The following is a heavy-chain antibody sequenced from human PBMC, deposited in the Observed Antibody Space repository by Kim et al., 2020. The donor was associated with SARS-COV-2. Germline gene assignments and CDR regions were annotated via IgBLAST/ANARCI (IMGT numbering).Heavy chain of an antibody. J-gene: IGHJ6*02. CDR3: ARVPYYYDSSGSGYYYYGMDV. CDR1: GFTFSDYY. Sequence: GGSLRLSCAASGFTFSDYYMSWIRQAPGKGLEWVSYISSSSSYTNYADSVKGRFTISRDNAKNSLYLQMNSLRAEDTAVYYCARVPYYYDSSGSGYYYYGMDVWGHGTTVTVSS. CDR2: ISSSSSYT. D-gene: IGHD3-22*01. V-gene: IGHV3-11*06.